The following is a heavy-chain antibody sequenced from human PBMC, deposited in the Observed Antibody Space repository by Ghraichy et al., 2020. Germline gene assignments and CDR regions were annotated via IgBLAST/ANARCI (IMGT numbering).Heavy chain of an antibody. CDR1: GFTFSRYG. CDR3: AKADGSGYYGAFDI. CDR2: TNGGGGST. J-gene: IGHJ3*02. Sequence: GGSLRLSCAASGFTFSRYGMSWVRQAPGKGLEWVSATNGGGGSTYYADSVKGRFTISRDNSKNTLYLQMNSLRAEDTAVYYCAKADGSGYYGAFDIWGQGTMVTVSS. V-gene: IGHV3-23*01. D-gene: IGHD3-22*01.